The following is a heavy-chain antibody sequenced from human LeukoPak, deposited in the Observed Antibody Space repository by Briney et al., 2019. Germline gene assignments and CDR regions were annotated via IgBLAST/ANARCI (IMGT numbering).Heavy chain of an antibody. CDR2: IKPNSGDT. J-gene: IGHJ6*03. Sequence: ASVKVSCKASGFTLTDYIHWVRQDPRQGLQWMGWIKPNSGDTDYAQKFQGRVTMTRDTSISTVYMELSNLRSDDTAVYYCARADSVPAGDYHYWYMDVWGKGTTVTVSS. D-gene: IGHD2-2*01. CDR1: GFTLTDY. CDR3: ARADSVPAGDYHYWYMDV. V-gene: IGHV1-2*02.